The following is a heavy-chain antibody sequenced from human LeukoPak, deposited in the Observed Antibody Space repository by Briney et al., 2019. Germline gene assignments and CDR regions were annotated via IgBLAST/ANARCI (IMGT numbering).Heavy chain of an antibody. J-gene: IGHJ5*02. CDR1: GVSISSSSYC. D-gene: IGHD5-24*01. CDR2: ICYSGST. V-gene: IGHV4-39*01. Sequence: PSETLSLTCTVSGVSISSSSYCWGWIRQPPGKGVEWIGSICYSGSTFYNPSLKSRVTLSVDTSKNQFSLELSSVTAADTALYYCARTENYIPEDCFDPWGQGTLVTVSS. CDR3: ARTENYIPEDCFDP.